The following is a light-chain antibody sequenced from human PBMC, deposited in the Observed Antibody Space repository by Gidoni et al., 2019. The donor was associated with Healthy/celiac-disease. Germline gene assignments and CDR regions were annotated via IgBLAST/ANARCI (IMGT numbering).Light chain of an antibody. CDR3: QQLNSYPYT. CDR2: AAS. J-gene: IGKJ2*01. Sequence: IQLTQSPSSLSASVGDRVTITCRASQGISSYLAWYPQKPGKAPKLRIYAASTLQSGVPSRFSGSGSGTDFTLTISSRQPEDFATYYCQQLNSYPYTFXXXTKLEIK. CDR1: QGISSY. V-gene: IGKV1-9*01.